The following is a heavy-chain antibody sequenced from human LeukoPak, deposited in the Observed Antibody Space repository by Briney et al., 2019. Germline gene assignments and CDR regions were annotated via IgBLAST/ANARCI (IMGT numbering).Heavy chain of an antibody. Sequence: SETLSLTCTVSGGSISSYYWSWIRQPPGKGLEWIGYIYYSGSTNYNPSLKSRVTISVDTSKNQFSLKLSSVTAADTAVYYCARDNWATDHYYGMDVWGKGTTVTVSS. D-gene: IGHD7-27*01. CDR3: ARDNWATDHYYGMDV. CDR1: GGSISSYY. CDR2: IYYSGST. J-gene: IGHJ6*04. V-gene: IGHV4-59*01.